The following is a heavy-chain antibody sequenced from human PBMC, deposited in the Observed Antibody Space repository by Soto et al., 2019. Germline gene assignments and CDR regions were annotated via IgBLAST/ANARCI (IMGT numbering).Heavy chain of an antibody. J-gene: IGHJ4*02. D-gene: IGHD3-16*01. CDR3: AKVRDSYASFDY. CDR1: GFTFRSSD. V-gene: IGHV3-23*01. CDR2: ISATADNT. Sequence: PGGSLRLSCAASGFTFRSSDMSWVRQAPGKGLEWVSFISATADNTYYADSVKGRLTISRDNPKNTLFLQMNSLRAEDTALYYCAKVRDSYASFDYWGQGALVTVSS.